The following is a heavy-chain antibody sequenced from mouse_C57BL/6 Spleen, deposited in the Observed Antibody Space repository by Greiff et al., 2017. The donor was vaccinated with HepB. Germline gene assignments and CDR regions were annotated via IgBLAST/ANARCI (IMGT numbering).Heavy chain of an antibody. Sequence: VQLQQSGPELVKPGASVKISCKASGYSFTGYYMNWVKQSPEKSLEWIGEINPSTGGTTYNQKFKAKATLTVDKSSSTAYMQLKSLTSEDSAVYYCAIYYGSRGDYFDYWGQGTTLTVSS. J-gene: IGHJ2*01. D-gene: IGHD1-1*01. CDR3: AIYYGSRGDYFDY. CDR1: GYSFTGYY. CDR2: INPSTGGT. V-gene: IGHV1-42*01.